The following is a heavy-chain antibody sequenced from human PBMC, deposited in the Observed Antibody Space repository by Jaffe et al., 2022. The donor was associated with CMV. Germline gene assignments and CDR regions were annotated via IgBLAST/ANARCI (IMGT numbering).Heavy chain of an antibody. V-gene: IGHV3-48*03. J-gene: IGHJ4*02. CDR2: ISSSGSTI. CDR1: GFTFSSYE. D-gene: IGHD3-3*01. Sequence: EVQLVESGGGLVQPGGSLRLSCAASGFTFSSYEMNWVRQAPGKGLEWVSYISSSGSTIYYADSVKGRFTISRDNAKNSLYLQMNSLRAEDTAVYYCARDDVDFWSGYYKNRGGSRLDYWGQGTLVTVSS. CDR3: ARDDVDFWSGYYKNRGGSRLDY.